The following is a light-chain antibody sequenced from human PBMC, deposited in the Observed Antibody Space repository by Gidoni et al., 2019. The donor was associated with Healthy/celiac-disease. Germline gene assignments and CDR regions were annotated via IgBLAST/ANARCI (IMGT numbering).Light chain of an antibody. Sequence: EIVLTQSPGTLSLSPGERATLSCRASQSVSSSYLAWYQQKPGQAPRLLTYGASSRATGIPDRFSGSGSGTDFTLTISRLEPEDCAVYYCQQYGSSPTWTFGQGTKVEIK. CDR3: QQYGSSPTWT. CDR1: QSVSSSY. J-gene: IGKJ1*01. CDR2: GAS. V-gene: IGKV3-20*01.